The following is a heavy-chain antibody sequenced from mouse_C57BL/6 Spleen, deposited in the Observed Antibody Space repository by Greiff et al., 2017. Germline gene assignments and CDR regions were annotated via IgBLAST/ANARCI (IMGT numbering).Heavy chain of an antibody. CDR1: GYAFTNYL. D-gene: IGHD1-1*01. CDR2: INPGSGGT. CDR3: ARKGTVVAGFDY. Sequence: QVQLQQSGAELVRPWTSVKVSCKASGYAFTNYLIEWVKQRPGQGLEWIGVINPGSGGTNYNEKFKGKATLTADKSSSTAYMQLSSLTSEDSAVYFCARKGTVVAGFDYWGQGTTLTVSS. V-gene: IGHV1-54*01. J-gene: IGHJ2*01.